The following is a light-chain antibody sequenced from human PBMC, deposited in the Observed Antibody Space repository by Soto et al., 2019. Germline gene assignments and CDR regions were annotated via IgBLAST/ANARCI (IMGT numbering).Light chain of an antibody. J-gene: IGKJ1*01. Sequence: EIVLTHSPATLSLSPWERATLSCRASQSVSRFLAWYQQKPGQAPRLLIYGASIRATGIPDRFSGSGSGTDFTLTISRPESEDFAVYYCQQGDTSPGTFGQGTKVDIK. CDR1: QSVSRF. V-gene: IGKV3-20*01. CDR2: GAS. CDR3: QQGDTSPGT.